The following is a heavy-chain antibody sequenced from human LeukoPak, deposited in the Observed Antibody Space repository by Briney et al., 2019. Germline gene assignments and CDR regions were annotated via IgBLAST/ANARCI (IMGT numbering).Heavy chain of an antibody. V-gene: IGHV3-43*02. CDR1: GFTSDDYT. CDR2: ISGDGGST. D-gene: IGHD6-19*01. Sequence: GGSLRLSCAASGFTSDDYTMHWVRQAPGKGLEWVSLISGDGGSTYYADSVKGRLTISRDNSKNSLYLQMNSLRTEDTALYYCAKDLSGWYGGWDWGQGTLVTVSS. J-gene: IGHJ4*02. CDR3: AKDLSGWYGGWD.